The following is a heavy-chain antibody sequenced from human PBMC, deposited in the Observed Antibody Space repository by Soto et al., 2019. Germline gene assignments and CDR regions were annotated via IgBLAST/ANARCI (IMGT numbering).Heavy chain of an antibody. CDR1: GGSISSYY. Sequence: QVQLQESGPGLVKPSETLSITCTVSGGSISSYYWSWIRQPPGKGLEWIGYIYYSGSTNYNPSLKSRVTISVDTSKNQFSLKLSSVTAVDTAVYYCARHHDSWGQGTLVTVSS. CDR2: IYYSGST. V-gene: IGHV4-59*08. J-gene: IGHJ4*02. CDR3: ARHHDS.